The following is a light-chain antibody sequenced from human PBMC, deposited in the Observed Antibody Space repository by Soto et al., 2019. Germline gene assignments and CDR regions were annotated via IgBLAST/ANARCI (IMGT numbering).Light chain of an antibody. CDR2: EGH. J-gene: IGLJ3*02. Sequence: QSALAQPASVSGSPGQSITISCTGTSGFVGSFSLVSWYQQHPGKAPKVMISEGHRRPSGVPDRFSGSKSGTSASLAISGLRSEDEADYYCAAWDNSLSVLFGGGTKVTVL. CDR3: AAWDNSLSVL. V-gene: IGLV2-14*02. CDR1: SGFVGSFSL.